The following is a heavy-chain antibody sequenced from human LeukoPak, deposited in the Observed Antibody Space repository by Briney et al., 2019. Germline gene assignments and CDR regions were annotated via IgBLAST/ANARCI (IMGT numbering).Heavy chain of an antibody. CDR1: GFTFDEYA. D-gene: IGHD3-9*01. V-gene: IGHV3-43*02. CDR2: ISGDGGST. J-gene: IGHJ4*02. Sequence: GGSLRLSCAASGFTFDEYAMRWVRHPPGKGLEWVFLISGDGGSTYYADSVKGRFTISRDNSKNSLYLQMNRLRTEDTALYYCAKDLNYDIWTGLFDYWGQGTLVTVSS. CDR3: AKDLNYDIWTGLFDY.